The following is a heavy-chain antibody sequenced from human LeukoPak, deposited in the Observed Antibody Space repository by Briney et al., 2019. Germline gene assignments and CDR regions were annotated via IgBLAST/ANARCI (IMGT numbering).Heavy chain of an antibody. CDR1: GFTFSNYA. J-gene: IGHJ4*02. Sequence: PGGSLRLSCAASGFTFSNYAMNWVRQAPGKGLEWVSAISGSGDSTYYAASVEGRFTISRDNSKNTLSLQMNTLRAEDTAIYYCAGGPEGYFDDWGQGTLVTVSS. CDR2: ISGSGDST. D-gene: IGHD7-27*01. V-gene: IGHV3-23*01. CDR3: AGGPEGYFDD.